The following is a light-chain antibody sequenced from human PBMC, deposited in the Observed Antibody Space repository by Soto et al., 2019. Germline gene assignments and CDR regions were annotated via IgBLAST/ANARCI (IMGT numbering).Light chain of an antibody. J-gene: IGKJ4*01. V-gene: IGKV1-39*01. Sequence: DIQVTQFHSSLSASVGDRVTITCRASETISDYLNWYQHKPGTAPKLLIFAASSLQSGVPSRFSGGGSGTNFTLTITSLQPEDFVTYYCQQSYRTPLTFGGGTKVDVK. CDR2: AAS. CDR1: ETISDY. CDR3: QQSYRTPLT.